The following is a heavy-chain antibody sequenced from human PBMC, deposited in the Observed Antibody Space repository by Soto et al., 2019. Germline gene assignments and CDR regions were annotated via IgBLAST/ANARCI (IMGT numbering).Heavy chain of an antibody. V-gene: IGHV1-8*01. CDR1: GYTFTSND. Sequence: QVQLVQSGAEVKKPGASVKVSCKASGYTFTSNDINWVRQDSGQGLEWMGWMNPANGNTGSAQKFQGRVTMTRNTSINTAYMELSSLRSEDTAVYYWAARSCGGGYWYAIDYWGQGTLVTVSS. CDR2: MNPANGNT. D-gene: IGHD2-15*01. J-gene: IGHJ4*02. CDR3: AARSCGGGYWYAIDY.